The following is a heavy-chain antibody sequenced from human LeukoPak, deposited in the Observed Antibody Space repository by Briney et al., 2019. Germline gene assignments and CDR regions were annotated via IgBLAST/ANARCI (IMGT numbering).Heavy chain of an antibody. J-gene: IGHJ4*02. CDR3: ARGPLAYCGGDCYSVLGY. CDR2: INSGGSST. D-gene: IGHD2-21*02. V-gene: IGHV3-74*01. Sequence: GGSLRLSCAASGFTFSSYWMHWVRQAPGKGLVWVSRINSGGSSTSYADSVKGRFTISRDNAKNTLYLQMNSLRAEDTAVYYCARGPLAYCGGDCYSVLGYWGQGTLVTVSS. CDR1: GFTFSSYW.